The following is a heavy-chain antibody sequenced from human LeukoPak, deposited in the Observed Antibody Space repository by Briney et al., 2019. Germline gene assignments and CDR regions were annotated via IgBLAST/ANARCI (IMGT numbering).Heavy chain of an antibody. Sequence: GGSLRLSCAAPGFISSNYGMYWVRQAPGKGLEWVAVIWYDGSNKYYADSVKGRFTISRDNSKNTLYLQMNSLRAEDTAVYYCARDGWLGGSYSVDYWGQGTLVTVSS. V-gene: IGHV3-33*01. CDR3: ARDGWLGGSYSVDY. CDR2: IWYDGSNK. J-gene: IGHJ4*02. CDR1: GFISSNYG. D-gene: IGHD1-26*01.